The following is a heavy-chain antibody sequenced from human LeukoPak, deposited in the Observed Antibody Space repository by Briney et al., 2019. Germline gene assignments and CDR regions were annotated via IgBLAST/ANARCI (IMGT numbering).Heavy chain of an antibody. Sequence: GGSLRLSCAASGFTFSTYAMSWVRQAPGKGLEWVSGISGSGSSTFDVDSVKGRFTISRDNSKNTLFLQMNSLRAEDTALYYCAKDYRMIAFGGVIGIDAFDIWGQGTMVTVSS. V-gene: IGHV3-23*01. CDR3: AKDYRMIAFGGVIGIDAFDI. J-gene: IGHJ3*02. CDR2: ISGSGSST. CDR1: GFTFSTYA. D-gene: IGHD3-16*02.